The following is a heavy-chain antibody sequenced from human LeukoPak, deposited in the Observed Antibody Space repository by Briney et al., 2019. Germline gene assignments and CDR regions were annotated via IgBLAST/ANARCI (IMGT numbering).Heavy chain of an antibody. CDR1: GGSISSYY. D-gene: IGHD3-16*01. CDR3: ARQARDYDI. Sequence: PSETLSLTCTVSGGSISSYYWSWIRQPPGKGLEWIGSIYHSGSTYYNPSLKSRVTISVDTSKNQFSLKLSSVTAADTAVYYCARQARDYDIWGQGTMVTVSS. J-gene: IGHJ3*02. V-gene: IGHV4-59*08. CDR2: IYHSGST.